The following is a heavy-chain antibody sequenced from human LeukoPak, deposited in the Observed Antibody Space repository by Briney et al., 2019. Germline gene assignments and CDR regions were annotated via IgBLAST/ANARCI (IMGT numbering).Heavy chain of an antibody. V-gene: IGHV1-46*01. CDR1: GYTFTSYY. CDR3: ARGPHKRTYDRDNWFDP. Sequence: ASVKVSCKASGYTFTSYYMHWVRQAPGQGLEWMGIINPSGGSTSYAQKFQGRVTMTRDMSTSTVYMELSSLRSEDTAVYCARGPHKRTYDRDNWFDPWGQGTLVTVSS. J-gene: IGHJ5*02. CDR2: INPSGGST. D-gene: IGHD3-3*01.